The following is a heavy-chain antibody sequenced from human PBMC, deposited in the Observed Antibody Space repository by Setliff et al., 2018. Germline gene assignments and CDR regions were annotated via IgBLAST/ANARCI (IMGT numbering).Heavy chain of an antibody. CDR1: GFVFGTYG. Sequence: LRLSCAASGFVFGTYGMHWVRQAPGKGLDWVASVRFDGSYKVYADSVKGRFTISRDNSENTLFLQMTSLRPEDTGIYYCAKVKKPLIRGSGFDYWGRGTLVTVS. CDR3: AKVKKPLIRGSGFDY. V-gene: IGHV3-30*02. J-gene: IGHJ4*02. CDR2: VRFDGSYK. D-gene: IGHD2-8*01.